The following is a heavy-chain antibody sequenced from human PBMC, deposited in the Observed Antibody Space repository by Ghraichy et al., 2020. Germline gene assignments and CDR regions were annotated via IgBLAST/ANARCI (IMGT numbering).Heavy chain of an antibody. J-gene: IGHJ6*02. V-gene: IGHV6-1*01. CDR3: ARDLWTGDRPPYYYYYGMDV. Sequence: SQTLSLTCAISGDSVSSNSAAWNWIRQSPSRGLEWLGRTYYRSKWYNDYAVSVKSRITINPDTSKNQFSLQLNSVTPEDTAVYYCARDLWTGDRPPYYYYYGMDVWGQGTTVTVSS. CDR1: GDSVSSNSAA. CDR2: TYYRSKWYN. D-gene: IGHD3/OR15-3a*01.